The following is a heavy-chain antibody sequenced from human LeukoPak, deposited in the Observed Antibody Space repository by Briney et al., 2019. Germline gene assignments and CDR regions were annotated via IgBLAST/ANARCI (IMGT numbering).Heavy chain of an antibody. CDR1: GFTFSNYG. CDR3: AKDTPYCSSTSCYEERWFDP. J-gene: IGHJ5*02. D-gene: IGHD2-2*01. CDR2: IWYDGSNK. V-gene: IGHV3-33*06. Sequence: SGGSLRLSCAASGFTFSNYGMHWVRQAPGKGLEWVAVIWYDGSNKYYADSVKGRFTISRDNSKNTLYLQMNSLRAEDTAVYYCAKDTPYCSSTSCYEERWFDPWGQGTLVTVSS.